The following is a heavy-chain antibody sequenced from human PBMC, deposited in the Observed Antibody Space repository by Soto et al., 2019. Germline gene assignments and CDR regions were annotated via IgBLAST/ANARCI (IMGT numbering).Heavy chain of an antibody. J-gene: IGHJ3*02. D-gene: IGHD2-15*01. Sequence: GGSLRLSCTASGFIVSDTYVNWVRQAPGKGLEWVSVISNRGDTHYADSVRGRFSLSRDISDNTLHLQMNNLRVEDTAVYYCSREPRYCRGGSCSITGDAYDIWGQGTMVTVS. CDR2: ISNRGDT. V-gene: IGHV3-66*01. CDR3: SREPRYCRGGSCSITGDAYDI. CDR1: GFIVSDTY.